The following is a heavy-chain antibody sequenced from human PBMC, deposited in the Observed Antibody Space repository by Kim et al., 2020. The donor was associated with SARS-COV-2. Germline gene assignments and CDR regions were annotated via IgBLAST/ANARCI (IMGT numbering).Heavy chain of an antibody. D-gene: IGHD3-22*01. V-gene: IGHV3-23*01. J-gene: IGHJ4*02. CDR2: ISGSGGST. Sequence: GGSLRLSCAASGFTFSSYAMSWVRQAPGKGLEWVSAISGSGGSTYYADSVKGRFTISRDNSKNTLYLQMHSLRAEDTAVYYCAKDDSSGYYYLTFDYWGQGTLVTVSS. CDR3: AKDDSSGYYYLTFDY. CDR1: GFTFSSYA.